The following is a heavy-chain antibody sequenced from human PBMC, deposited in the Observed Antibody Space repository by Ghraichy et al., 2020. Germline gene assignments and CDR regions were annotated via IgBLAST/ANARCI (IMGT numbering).Heavy chain of an antibody. CDR3: AKTIYPPSILSGSYGPDVDD. V-gene: IGHV3-23*01. Sequence: GGSLRLSCAASGFTFSSYAMSWVRQAPGKGLEWVSAISGSGGSTYYADSVKGRFTISRDNSKNTLYLQMNSLRAEDTAVYYCAKTIYPPSILSGSYGPDVDDWGQGTLVTVSS. CDR2: ISGSGGST. J-gene: IGHJ4*02. CDR1: GFTFSSYA. D-gene: IGHD1-26*01.